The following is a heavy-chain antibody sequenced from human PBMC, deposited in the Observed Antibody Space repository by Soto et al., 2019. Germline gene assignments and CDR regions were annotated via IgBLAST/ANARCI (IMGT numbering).Heavy chain of an antibody. CDR3: ARRRLPRRSYFDY. J-gene: IGHJ4*02. V-gene: IGHV4-34*01. Sequence: QVQLQQWGAGLLKPSETLSLTCAVYGGSFSGYYWSWIRQPPGKGLEWIGEINHSGSTNYNPSLKNRVTISVDTSKNQFSLKLSSVTAADTAVYYCARRRLPRRSYFDYWGQGTLVTVSS. CDR1: GGSFSGYY. CDR2: INHSGST.